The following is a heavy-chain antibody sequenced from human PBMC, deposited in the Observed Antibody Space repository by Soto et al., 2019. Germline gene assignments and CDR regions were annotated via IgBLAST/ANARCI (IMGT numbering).Heavy chain of an antibody. CDR1: GFTFSSYD. CDR3: ARGHSSSLANLDY. J-gene: IGHJ4*02. V-gene: IGHV3-13*01. D-gene: IGHD6-6*01. CDR2: IGTAGDT. Sequence: GGSLRLSCAASGFTFSSYDMHWVRQPPGKGLEWVSAIGTAGDTYYPGSVKGRFAISREDAKRSLYLQMNSLRVGDTAVYYCARGHSSSLANLDYWGQGTLVTVSS.